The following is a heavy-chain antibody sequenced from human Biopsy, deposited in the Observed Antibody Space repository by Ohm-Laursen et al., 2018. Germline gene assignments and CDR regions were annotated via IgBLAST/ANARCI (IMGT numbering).Heavy chain of an antibody. CDR3: AIDRVPRRGVMPVYYYGMDV. D-gene: IGHD2-21*01. CDR1: GGSVSSSNYY. CDR2: IYNTERT. Sequence: GTLSLTCCVSGGSVSSSNYYWNWIRQTPGKGLEWIGFIYNTERTNYNPSLKSRATISLDTSKNQFSLELSSVIPSDTAVYYCAIDRVPRRGVMPVYYYGMDVWGQGSTVTVSS. J-gene: IGHJ6*02. V-gene: IGHV4-61*01.